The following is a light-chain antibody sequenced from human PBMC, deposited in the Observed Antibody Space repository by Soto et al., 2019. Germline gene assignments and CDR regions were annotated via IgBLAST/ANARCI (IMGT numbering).Light chain of an antibody. CDR3: QVWDSSSDHYV. Sequence: SYELTQPPSVSVAPGQTASITCGETYIGTTSVHWYQQRPGQAPMLVIFDXXDRPSGIPXRFSGSNSGNTATLTVSRVEAGDEADYYCQVWDSSSDHYVFGTGTKVTVL. V-gene: IGLV3-21*02. CDR1: YIGTTS. CDR2: DXX. J-gene: IGLJ1*01.